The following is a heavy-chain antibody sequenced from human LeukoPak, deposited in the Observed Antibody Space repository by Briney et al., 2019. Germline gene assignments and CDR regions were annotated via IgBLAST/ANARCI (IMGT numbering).Heavy chain of an antibody. CDR1: GDSVSTNSAA. V-gene: IGHV6-1*01. CDR2: TYYRSKWYN. Sequence: SQTLSLTCAISGDSVSTNSAAWNWIRQSPSRGLEWLGRTYYRSKWYNDYALSVKSRITINPDTTKTQFSLQLNSVTPEDTAVYYCARGKSSGWKIGFDPWGQGTLVTVSS. D-gene: IGHD6-19*01. CDR3: ARGKSSGWKIGFDP. J-gene: IGHJ5*02.